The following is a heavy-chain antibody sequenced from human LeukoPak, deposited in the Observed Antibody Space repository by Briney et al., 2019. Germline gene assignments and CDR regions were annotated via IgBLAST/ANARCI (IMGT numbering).Heavy chain of an antibody. CDR2: ISGSGDDT. CDR3: AKDPLNSVMGSPTFDY. CDR1: GFPFSSYA. V-gene: IGHV3-23*01. Sequence: GGSLRLSCVVSGFPFSSYAMSWVRQAPGKGLEWVSGISGSGDDTYYAASVKGRFIVSRDTSKNTLYLQMNSLRAEDTAVYYCAKDPLNSVMGSPTFDYWGQGTLVTVSS. J-gene: IGHJ4*02. D-gene: IGHD3-16*01.